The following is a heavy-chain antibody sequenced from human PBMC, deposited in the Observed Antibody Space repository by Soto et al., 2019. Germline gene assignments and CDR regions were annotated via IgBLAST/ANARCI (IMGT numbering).Heavy chain of an antibody. J-gene: IGHJ6*02. CDR1: GGTFRSYA. D-gene: IGHD2-15*01. V-gene: IGHV1-69*01. CDR3: ARDCSVRSCYDFYYYGMDV. Sequence: QVQLVQSGTEVKQPGSAVRVSCKASGGTFRSYAISWVRQAPGQGLEWIGGFIPMFGAANYAQKFQGRVTITADESTSTSFMDLSSLRSEDTAVDYGARDCSVRSCYDFYYYGMDVWGQGTTVTVSS. CDR2: FIPMFGAA.